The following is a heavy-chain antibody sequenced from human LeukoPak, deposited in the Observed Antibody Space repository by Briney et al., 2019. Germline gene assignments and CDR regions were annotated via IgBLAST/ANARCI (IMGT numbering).Heavy chain of an antibody. CDR2: IYYSGST. CDR1: GGSISSYY. Sequence: SETLSLTCTVSGGSISSYYWSWIRQPPGKGLEWIGYIYYSGSTNYNPSLKSRVTISVDTSKNQFSLKLSSVTAADTAVYYCARGSGSYYLDWFDPWGQGTLVTVSS. J-gene: IGHJ5*02. D-gene: IGHD1-26*01. V-gene: IGHV4-59*12. CDR3: ARGSGSYYLDWFDP.